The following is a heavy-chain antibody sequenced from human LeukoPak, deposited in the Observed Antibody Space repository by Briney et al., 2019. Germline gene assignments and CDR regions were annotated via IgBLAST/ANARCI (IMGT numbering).Heavy chain of an antibody. CDR1: CGSVSTTKYY. J-gene: IGHJ2*01. CDR3: ARPKSGYDDWYFDL. V-gene: IGHV4-61*01. D-gene: IGHD5-12*01. Sequence: SETLSLTWTVACGSVSTTKYYSNWLRQPPGNGLEWIGYISYSGSTDYNPSLKSRVTISVDTSKNQFSLNLTSVTAADAAVYYCARPKSGYDDWYFDLWGRGTLVTVSS. CDR2: ISYSGST.